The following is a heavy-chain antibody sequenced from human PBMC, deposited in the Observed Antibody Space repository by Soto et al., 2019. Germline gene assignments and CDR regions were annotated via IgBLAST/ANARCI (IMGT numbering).Heavy chain of an antibody. CDR1: GGSISSGDYY. CDR2: IYYSGST. D-gene: IGHD3-22*01. CDR3: ARVVTYDSSGYPDY. Sequence: SETLSLTCTVSGGSISSGDYYWSWIRQPPGKGLEWIGYIYYSGSTYYNPSLKSRVTISVDTSKNQFSLKLSSVTAADTAVYYCARVVTYDSSGYPDYWGQGTLVTVSS. V-gene: IGHV4-30-4*01. J-gene: IGHJ4*02.